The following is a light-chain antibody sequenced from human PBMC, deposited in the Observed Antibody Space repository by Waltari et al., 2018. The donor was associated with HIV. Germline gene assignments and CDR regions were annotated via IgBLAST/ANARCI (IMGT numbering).Light chain of an antibody. Sequence: SCTGTSSDVGGYNYVSWYQQHPGKAPKLMIYEVSNRPSGVSNRFSGSKSGNTASLTISGLQAEDEADYYCSSYTSSSPVVFGGGTKLTVL. CDR3: SSYTSSSPVV. CDR2: EVS. J-gene: IGLJ2*01. CDR1: SSDVGGYNY. V-gene: IGLV2-14*01.